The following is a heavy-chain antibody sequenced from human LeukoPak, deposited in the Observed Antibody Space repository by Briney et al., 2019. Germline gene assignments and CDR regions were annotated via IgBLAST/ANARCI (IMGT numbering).Heavy chain of an antibody. Sequence: ASLKVSCKASGYTFTDYYMHWVRQAPGHGLEWMGWIYPDSGGTNYAQKFQGRVTMTRDTSISTAYMGLSRLTSDDTAVYYCAKEVGTFTLDYWGQGTLVTVSS. V-gene: IGHV1-2*02. J-gene: IGHJ4*02. CDR3: AKEVGTFTLDY. D-gene: IGHD1-26*01. CDR2: IYPDSGGT. CDR1: GYTFTDYY.